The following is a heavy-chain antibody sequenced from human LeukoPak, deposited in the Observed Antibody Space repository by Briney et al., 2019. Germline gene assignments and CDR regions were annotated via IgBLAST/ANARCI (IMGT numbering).Heavy chain of an antibody. CDR2: IYYSGST. Sequence: SETLSLTCTVSGGSIGSSSYYWGWIRQPPGKGLEWIGSIYYSGSTYYNPSLKSRVTISVDTSKNQFSLKLSSVTAADTAVYYCARGGDTAMVTWGQGTLVTVSS. CDR3: ARGGDTAMVT. CDR1: GGSIGSSSYY. V-gene: IGHV4-39*07. D-gene: IGHD5-18*01. J-gene: IGHJ5*02.